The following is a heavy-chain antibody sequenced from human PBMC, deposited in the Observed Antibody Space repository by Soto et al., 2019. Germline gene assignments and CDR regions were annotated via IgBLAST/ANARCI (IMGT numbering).Heavy chain of an antibody. Sequence: PGGSLRLSCAASGFTVSSNYMSWVRQAPGKGLEWVSVIYSGGSTYYADSVKGRFTISRHNSKNTLYLQMNSLRAEDTAVYYCARANWNAHWGAFEIWGQGTMVTVSS. CDR3: ARANWNAHWGAFEI. J-gene: IGHJ3*02. V-gene: IGHV3-53*04. D-gene: IGHD1-1*01. CDR2: IYSGGST. CDR1: GFTVSSNY.